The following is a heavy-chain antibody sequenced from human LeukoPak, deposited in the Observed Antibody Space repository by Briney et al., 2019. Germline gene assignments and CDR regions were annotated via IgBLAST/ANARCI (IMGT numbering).Heavy chain of an antibody. CDR1: GGSISRSNW. CDR3: ARDGYGSTYYYYMDV. D-gene: IGHD1-1*01. Sequence: SETLSLTCAVSGGSISRSNWWSWVRQPPGKGLEWIREIYHSGSTNYNPSLKSRVTISVDKSKNQFSLKLSSVTAADTAVYYCARDGYGSTYYYYMDVWGKGTTVTISS. V-gene: IGHV4-4*02. CDR2: IYHSGST. J-gene: IGHJ6*03.